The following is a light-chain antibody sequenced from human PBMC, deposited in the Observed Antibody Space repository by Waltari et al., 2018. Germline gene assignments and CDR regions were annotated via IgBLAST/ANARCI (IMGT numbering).Light chain of an antibody. CDR1: QCINFY. J-gene: IGKJ2*01. CDR3: QQYDNLPYT. V-gene: IGKV1-33*01. Sequence: DIQMTQSPSSLSASVGDRVTITCQASQCINFYLNWYQQRPGKAPKLLIYDESNLETGVPSRFSGSGSGTDFTFTISSLQPEDIATYYCQQYDNLPYTFGQGTKLEIK. CDR2: DES.